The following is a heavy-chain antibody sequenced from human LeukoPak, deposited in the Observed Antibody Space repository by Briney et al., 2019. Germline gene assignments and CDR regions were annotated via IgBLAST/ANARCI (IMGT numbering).Heavy chain of an antibody. Sequence: SETLSLTCTVSGGSISSYYWSWIRQPGGKGLEWIGRIYTSGSTNYNPSLKSRVTMSVDTSKNQFSLKLSSVTAADTAVYYCARDHSGSRALDAFDIWGQGTMVTVSS. V-gene: IGHV4-4*07. CDR2: IYTSGST. J-gene: IGHJ3*02. CDR3: ARDHSGSRALDAFDI. D-gene: IGHD1-26*01. CDR1: GGSISSYY.